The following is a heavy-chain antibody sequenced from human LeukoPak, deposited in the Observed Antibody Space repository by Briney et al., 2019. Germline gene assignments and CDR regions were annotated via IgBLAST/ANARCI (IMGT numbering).Heavy chain of an antibody. V-gene: IGHV1-18*01. CDR3: ARGYYDILTGYYRGSWFDP. J-gene: IGHJ5*02. CDR1: GYTFTRYG. CDR2: ISPHKGNT. Sequence: GASVKVSCKASGYTFTRYGISWVRQAPGQGLEWMGWISPHKGNTNNEQKFQGRVTMTTDTSTSTAYMELRSLRSDDTAVYYCARGYYDILTGYYRGSWFDPWGQGTLVTASS. D-gene: IGHD3-9*01.